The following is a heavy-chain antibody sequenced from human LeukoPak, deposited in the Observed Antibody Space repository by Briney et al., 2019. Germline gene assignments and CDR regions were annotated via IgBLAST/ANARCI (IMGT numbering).Heavy chain of an antibody. CDR2: ISGSGGST. V-gene: IGHV3-23*01. CDR3: AKGSHSGSYYLWDC. Sequence: GGSLRLSCAASGFTFSSYAMSWVRQAPGKGLEWVSAISGSGGSTYYADSVKGRFTISRDNSKNTLYLQMNSLRAEDTAVYYCAKGSHSGSYYLWDCWGQGTLVTVSS. D-gene: IGHD1-26*01. CDR1: GFTFSSYA. J-gene: IGHJ4*02.